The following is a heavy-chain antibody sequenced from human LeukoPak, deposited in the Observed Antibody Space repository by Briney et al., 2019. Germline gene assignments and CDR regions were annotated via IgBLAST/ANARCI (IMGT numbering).Heavy chain of an antibody. CDR2: IYSGGST. D-gene: IGHD2-2*01. CDR3: ARDMGYCSSTSCYLYFQH. Sequence: GGSRRLSCAASGLTVSSNYMSWVRQAPGKGLDWVSVIYSGGSTYYADSVKGRFTISRDNSKNTLYLQMNSLRAEDTAVYYCARDMGYCSSTSCYLYFQHWGQGTLVTVSS. CDR1: GLTVSSNY. V-gene: IGHV3-53*01. J-gene: IGHJ1*01.